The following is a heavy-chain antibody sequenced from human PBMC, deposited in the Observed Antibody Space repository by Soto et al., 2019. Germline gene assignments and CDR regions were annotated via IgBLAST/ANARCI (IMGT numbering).Heavy chain of an antibody. J-gene: IGHJ4*02. V-gene: IGHV4-59*01. Sequence: QSVTSAPCAGSFSGYYWGSIHQPPRKGLEWFGYIYYTGSTNYNPSFRTRVTRSVDRSKNQVSLKLSSVTAADTAVYYCARGALKDPLIFDSWGQRTLVTVSS. CDR3: ARGALKDPLIFDS. CDR2: IYYTGST. CDR1: AGSFSGYY.